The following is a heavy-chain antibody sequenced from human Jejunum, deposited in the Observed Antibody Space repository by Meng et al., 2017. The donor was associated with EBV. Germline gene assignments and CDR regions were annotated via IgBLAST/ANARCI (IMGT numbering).Heavy chain of an antibody. J-gene: IGHJ4*02. Sequence: VELVESGVGLVTPGGSLGLSCVASGFTFSNAWMSWVRQAPGKGLEWVGRIKRKIDGEATDHAAPVKGRFTISRDDSKNTVYLQMNSLKTEDTAVYYCFDHAYWGQGTLVTVSS. CDR1: GFTFSNAW. V-gene: IGHV3-15*01. CDR3: FDHAY. CDR2: IKRKIDGEAT.